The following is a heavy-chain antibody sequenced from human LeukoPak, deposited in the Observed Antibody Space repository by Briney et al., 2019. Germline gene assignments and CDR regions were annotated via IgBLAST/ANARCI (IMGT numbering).Heavy chain of an antibody. CDR1: GGSFIGYY. Sequence: SETLSLTCAVYGGSFIGYYWSWIRQPPGKGLEWIGEINHGGGTNYNPSLKSRVTISVGTSKTQFSLKLTSVTAADTAVYYCARGPYYDSSPPGDWYFDLWGRGTLVTVSS. CDR3: ARGPYYDSSPPGDWYFDL. V-gene: IGHV4-34*01. CDR2: INHGGGT. D-gene: IGHD3-22*01. J-gene: IGHJ2*01.